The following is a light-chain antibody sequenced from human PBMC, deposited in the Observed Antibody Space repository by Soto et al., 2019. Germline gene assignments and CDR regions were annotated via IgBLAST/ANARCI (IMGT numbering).Light chain of an antibody. V-gene: IGLV2-14*01. J-gene: IGLJ1*01. CDR3: SSYISSSTIGV. CDR1: SSDIGAYDY. CDR2: EVS. Sequence: QSALTQPPSVSGSPGQSITVSCTGTSSDIGAYDYVSWYQQHPGKAPKVIISEVSKRPSGVSHRFSGSKSGNTASLTISGLQAEYEADYYCSSYISSSTIGVFGTGTKLTVL.